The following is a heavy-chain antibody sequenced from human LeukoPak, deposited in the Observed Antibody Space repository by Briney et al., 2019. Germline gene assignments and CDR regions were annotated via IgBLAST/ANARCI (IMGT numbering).Heavy chain of an antibody. CDR2: IYYSGST. V-gene: IGHV4-39*07. J-gene: IGHJ4*02. Sequence: SETLSLTCTVSGGSISSSSYYWGWIRQPPGKGLEWIGSIYYSGSTYYNPSLKSRVTISVDTSKNQFSLKLSSVTAADTAVYYCATLPLGYCSGGSCYSQYYFDYWGQGTLVTVSS. CDR3: ATLPLGYCSGGSCYSQYYFDY. D-gene: IGHD2-15*01. CDR1: GGSISSSSYY.